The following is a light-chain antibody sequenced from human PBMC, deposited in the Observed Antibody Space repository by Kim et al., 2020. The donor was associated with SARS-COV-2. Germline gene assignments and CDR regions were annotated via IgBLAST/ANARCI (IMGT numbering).Light chain of an antibody. CDR1: QRINSY. CDR2: KAS. CDR3: QQLNSYPLT. V-gene: IGKV1-9*01. Sequence: ASVGDRVTITCRASQRINSYLAWYQQKPGNAPKLLIYKASTLESGVSSRFSGSGSGTEFTLTISSLQPEDFATYYCQQLNSYPLTFGQGTKVEIK. J-gene: IGKJ1*01.